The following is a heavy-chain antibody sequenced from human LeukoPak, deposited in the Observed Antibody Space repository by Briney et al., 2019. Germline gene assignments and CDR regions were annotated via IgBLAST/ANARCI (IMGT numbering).Heavy chain of an antibody. CDR1: GFTFSSYS. Sequence: GGSLRLSCAASGFTFSSYSMNWVRQAPGKGLEWVSSISSSSSYIYYADSVKGRFTISRDNAKNSLYLQMNSLRAEDTAVYYCARSRYDHYYMDVWGKGTTVTVSS. CDR2: ISSSSSYI. V-gene: IGHV3-21*01. CDR3: ARSRYDHYYMDV. J-gene: IGHJ6*03.